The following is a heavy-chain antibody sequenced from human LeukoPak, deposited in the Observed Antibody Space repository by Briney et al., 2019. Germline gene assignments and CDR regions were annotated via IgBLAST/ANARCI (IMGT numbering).Heavy chain of an antibody. D-gene: IGHD5/OR15-5a*01. V-gene: IGHV3-7*04. CDR2: IKQDGSET. Sequence: GGSLRLSCPASAITFSNSWVSWVRQAPGQGLEWVANIKQDGSETNYVDSVKGRFTISRDNAKNSLFLQMNSLRGEDTAICYCARHLAGDSLYRHFDYWGQGTLVTVSS. J-gene: IGHJ4*02. CDR3: ARHLAGDSLYRHFDY. CDR1: AITFSNSW.